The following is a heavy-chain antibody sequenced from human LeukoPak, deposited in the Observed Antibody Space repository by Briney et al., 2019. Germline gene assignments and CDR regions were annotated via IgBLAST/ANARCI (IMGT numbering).Heavy chain of an antibody. CDR3: ARVGRSGYTKDY. CDR1: GFAFSTYS. V-gene: IGHV3-48*04. D-gene: IGHD5-12*01. J-gene: IGHJ4*02. Sequence: GGSLSLSCAASGFAFSTYSIDGVRQAPGKGLEWLSYISSSSSTIYYADSVKGRFTVPRDNAENLVYLQMNSLGAEDTAVYYCARVGRSGYTKDYWGQGTLVTVAS. CDR2: ISSSSSTI.